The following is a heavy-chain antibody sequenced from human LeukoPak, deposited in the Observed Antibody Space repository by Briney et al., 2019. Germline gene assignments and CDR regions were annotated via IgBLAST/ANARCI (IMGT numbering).Heavy chain of an antibody. J-gene: IGHJ4*02. Sequence: ASVKVSCKASGYSFTSYGISSVRQAPGQGLEWMGWVSAYNGNTNSAQKFQGRVTMTTDTSTSTAYMELRRVRSDDTAVYYCAKDCSGGTCYFDYWGQGTLVTVSS. CDR1: GYSFTSYG. V-gene: IGHV1-18*01. CDR2: VSAYNGNT. CDR3: AKDCSGGTCYFDY. D-gene: IGHD2-15*01.